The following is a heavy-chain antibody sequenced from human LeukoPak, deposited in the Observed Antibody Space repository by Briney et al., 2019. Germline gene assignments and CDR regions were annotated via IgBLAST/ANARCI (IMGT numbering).Heavy chain of an antibody. CDR1: GGSISSYY. D-gene: IGHD5-18*01. CDR3: ARGYSHPEY. V-gene: IGHV4-59*01. Sequence: SETLSLTCTVSGGSISSYYWSWIRHPPGKGLEWIGYIYSSGSTFYNPSLRSRVTITMDTSKNQVSLNLSSVTAADTAVYYCARGYSHPEYWGQGTLVTVSS. CDR2: IYSSGST. J-gene: IGHJ4*02.